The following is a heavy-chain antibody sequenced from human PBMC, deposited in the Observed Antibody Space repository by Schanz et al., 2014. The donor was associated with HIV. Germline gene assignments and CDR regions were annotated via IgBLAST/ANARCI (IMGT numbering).Heavy chain of an antibody. J-gene: IGHJ4*02. Sequence: QLRLVESGGGVVRPGTSLRLSCAASGFTFSDHGMHWVRQAPGKGLEWVAVIWYDGSNKYYADSVKGRFTISRDNSKNTLYLQMNSLRAEDTAVYYCARGGIWEWDQPDFDYWGQGTLVTVSS. CDR2: IWYDGSNK. CDR3: ARGGIWEWDQPDFDY. D-gene: IGHD2-15*01. CDR1: GFTFSDHG. V-gene: IGHV3-33*01.